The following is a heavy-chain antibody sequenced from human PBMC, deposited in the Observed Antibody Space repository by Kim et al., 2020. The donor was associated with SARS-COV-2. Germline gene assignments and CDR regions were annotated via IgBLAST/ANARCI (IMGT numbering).Heavy chain of an antibody. CDR3: ARVKGYFDWLHVLNYYGMDV. CDR2: IIPIFGTA. CDR1: GGTFSSYA. V-gene: IGHV1-69*13. D-gene: IGHD3-9*01. Sequence: SVKVSCKASGGTFSSYAISWVRQAPGQGLEWMGGIIPIFGTANYAQKFQGRVTITADESTSTAYMELSSLRSEDTAVYYCARVKGYFDWLHVLNYYGMDVWGQGTTVTVSS. J-gene: IGHJ6*02.